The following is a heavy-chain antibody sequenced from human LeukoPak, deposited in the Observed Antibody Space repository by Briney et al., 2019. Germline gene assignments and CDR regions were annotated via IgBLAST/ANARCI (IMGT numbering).Heavy chain of an antibody. CDR2: MYPGDSNT. V-gene: IGHV5-51*01. CDR1: GSRFTTYW. CDR3: VRANYYALDS. D-gene: IGHD3-10*01. Sequence: GASLKISCKGSGSRFTTYWIGWVRQMPGKGLEWMGIMYPGDSNTKYSPSFEGQVTISADKSVSTAYLQWTSLKASDTAMYYCVRANYYALDSWGQGTLVTVSS. J-gene: IGHJ4*02.